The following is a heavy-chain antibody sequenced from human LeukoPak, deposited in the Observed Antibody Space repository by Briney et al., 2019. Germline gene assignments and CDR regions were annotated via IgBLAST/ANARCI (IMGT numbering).Heavy chain of an antibody. J-gene: IGHJ4*02. CDR3: ARQVYSSSWSYYFEY. V-gene: IGHV4-59*01. CDR2: IHYSGST. D-gene: IGHD6-13*01. CDR1: GGSISSYY. Sequence: SETLSLTCTVSGGSISSYYWSWIRQPPGRGLEWIGSIHYSGSTSYNSSLKSRVTMSIDMSKNQFSLKLSSVTPADTAVYYCARQVYSSSWSYYFEYWGQGILVTVSS.